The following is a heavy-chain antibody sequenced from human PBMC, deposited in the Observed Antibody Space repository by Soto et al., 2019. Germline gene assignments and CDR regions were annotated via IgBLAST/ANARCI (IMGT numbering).Heavy chain of an antibody. CDR1: GYSFTSYW. CDR2: IDPSDSYT. Sequence: GESLKISCKGSGYSFTSYWISWVRQMPGKGLEWMGRIDPSDSYTNYSPSFQGHVTISADKSISTAYLQWSSLKASDTAMYYCARQDSGADTAIVHYYYYGMDVWGQGNTVTVSS. D-gene: IGHD5-18*01. CDR3: ARQDSGADTAIVHYYYYGMDV. V-gene: IGHV5-10-1*01. J-gene: IGHJ6*02.